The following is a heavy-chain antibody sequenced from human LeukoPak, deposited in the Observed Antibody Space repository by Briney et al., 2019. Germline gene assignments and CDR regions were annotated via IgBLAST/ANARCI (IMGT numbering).Heavy chain of an antibody. CDR2: ISAYNGNT. J-gene: IGHJ4*02. Sequence: EASVKVSCKASGYTFTSYGISWVRQAPGQGLEWMGWISAYNGNTNYAQKLQGRVTMTTDTSTSTAYMELRSLRSDDTAVYYCARDRGPYSGSLYYFDYWGQGTLVTVSS. V-gene: IGHV1-18*01. D-gene: IGHD1-26*01. CDR1: GYTFTSYG. CDR3: ARDRGPYSGSLYYFDY.